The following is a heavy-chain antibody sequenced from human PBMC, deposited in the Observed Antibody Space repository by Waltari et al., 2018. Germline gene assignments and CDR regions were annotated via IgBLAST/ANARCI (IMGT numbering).Heavy chain of an antibody. J-gene: IGHJ2*01. CDR1: GGTFSSYA. CDR2: IIPIFGTA. D-gene: IGHD1-1*01. CDR3: ARGLEVGDGYNFAWYFDL. Sequence: QVQLVQSGAEVKKPGSSVKVSCKASGGTFSSYAISWVRQAPGQGLEWMGRIIPIFGTANYAQKFQGRVTITADKSTSTAYMELSSLRSEDTAVYYCARGLEVGDGYNFAWYFDLWGRGTLVTVSS. V-gene: IGHV1-69*08.